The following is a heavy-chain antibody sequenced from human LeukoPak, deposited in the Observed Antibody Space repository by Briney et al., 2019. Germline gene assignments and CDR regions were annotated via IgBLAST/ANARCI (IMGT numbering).Heavy chain of an antibody. J-gene: IGHJ3*02. CDR2: ISYETSNK. D-gene: IGHD2-15*01. CDR1: GFTFSSYG. V-gene: IGHV3-30*03. Sequence: GGSLRLSCAASGFTFSSYGMHWVRQAPGKGLEWVAVISYETSNKYYGDSVKGRFTISRDNSKNTLYLQMNSLRAEDTAVYYCAIFILGYCSGGSCYRDAFDAFDIWGQGTMVTVYS. CDR3: AIFILGYCSGGSCYRDAFDAFDI.